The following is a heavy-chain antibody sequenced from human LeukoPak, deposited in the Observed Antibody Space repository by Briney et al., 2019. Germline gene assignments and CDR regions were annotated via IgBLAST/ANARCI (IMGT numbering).Heavy chain of an antibody. V-gene: IGHV4-34*01. D-gene: IGHD1-26*01. CDR3: ARENSGSSGDLDY. Sequence: SETLSLTCAVYGGSFSGYYWSWTRQPPGKGLEWIGEINHSGSTNYNPSLKSRVTISVDTSKNQFSLKLSSVTAADTAVYYCARENSGSSGDLDYWGQGTLVTVSS. CDR2: INHSGST. CDR1: GGSFSGYY. J-gene: IGHJ4*02.